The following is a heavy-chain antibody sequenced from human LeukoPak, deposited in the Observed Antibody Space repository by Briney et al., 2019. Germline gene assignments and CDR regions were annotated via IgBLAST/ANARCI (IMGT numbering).Heavy chain of an antibody. Sequence: SETLSLTCTVSGGSISSGGYYWSWIRQHPGKGLEWIGYIYYSGSTYYNPSLKSRVTISVDTSKNQFSLKLSSVTAADTAVYYCARGGDYGDHTAWFDPWGQGNPGHRLL. J-gene: IGHJ5*02. CDR2: IYYSGST. CDR1: GGSISSGGYY. V-gene: IGHV4-31*03. D-gene: IGHD4-17*01. CDR3: ARGGDYGDHTAWFDP.